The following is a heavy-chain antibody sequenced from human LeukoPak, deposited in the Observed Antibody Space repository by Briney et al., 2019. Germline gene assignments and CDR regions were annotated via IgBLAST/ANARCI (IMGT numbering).Heavy chain of an antibody. J-gene: IGHJ5*02. V-gene: IGHV4-59*01. CDR3: AIMTVTSSNSRWSPGPQWSPTTHNWYDP. Sequence: PSETLSPTCTVSGGSISSYYWSWIRQPPGKGLEWIGYIYYSGSTNYNPSLKSRVTISVDTSKNQFSLKLSSVTAADTAVCYCAIMTVTSSNSRWSPGPQWSPTTHNWYDPWGQGTLVTVSS. CDR2: IYYSGST. D-gene: IGHD2-15*01. CDR1: GGSISSYY.